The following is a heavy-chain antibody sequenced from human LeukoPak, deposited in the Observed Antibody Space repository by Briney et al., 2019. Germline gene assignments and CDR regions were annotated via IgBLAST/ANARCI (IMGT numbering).Heavy chain of an antibody. CDR1: GFTFSSYG. CDR3: TRDIDYYGSGSYLADY. Sequence: GGSLRLSCAASGFTFSSYGMSWFRQAPGKGLEWVGFIRSKAYGGTTEYAASVKGRFTISRDDSKSIAYLQMNSLKTEDTAVYYCTRDIDYYGSGSYLADYWGQGTLVTVSS. J-gene: IGHJ4*02. CDR2: IRSKAYGGTT. V-gene: IGHV3-49*03. D-gene: IGHD3-10*01.